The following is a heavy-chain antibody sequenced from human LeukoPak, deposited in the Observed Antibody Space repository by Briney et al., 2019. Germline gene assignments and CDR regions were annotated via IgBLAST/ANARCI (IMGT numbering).Heavy chain of an antibody. CDR2: ISGSGGST. CDR1: GFTFSSYA. Sequence: GGSLRLSCAASGFTFSSYAMSWVRQASGRGLEWVSAISGSGGSTYYADSVKGRFTISRDNSKNTLYMQMNSLRAEDTAVYYCAKNGYYYDSSGYAWDWGQGTLVTVSS. V-gene: IGHV3-23*01. J-gene: IGHJ4*02. D-gene: IGHD3-22*01. CDR3: AKNGYYYDSSGYAWD.